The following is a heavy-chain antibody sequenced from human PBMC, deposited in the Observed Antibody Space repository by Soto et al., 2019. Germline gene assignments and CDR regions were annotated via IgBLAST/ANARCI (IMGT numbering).Heavy chain of an antibody. CDR1: GGSFSGYY. V-gene: IGHV4-34*01. D-gene: IGHD6-13*01. CDR2: INHSGST. CDR3: ARGRGHYSSSWPSRVPVKTNYFDY. J-gene: IGHJ4*02. Sequence: QVQLQQWGAGLLKPSETLSLTCAVYGGSFSGYYWSWIRQPPGKGLEWIGEINHSGSTNYNPSLKSRVTISVDTSKNQFSLMLSSVTAADTAVYYCARGRGHYSSSWPSRVPVKTNYFDYWGQGTLVTVSS.